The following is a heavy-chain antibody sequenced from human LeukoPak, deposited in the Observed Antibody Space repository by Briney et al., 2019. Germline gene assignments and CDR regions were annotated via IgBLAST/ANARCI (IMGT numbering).Heavy chain of an antibody. D-gene: IGHD6-19*01. CDR1: GGSISSYY. CDR2: IYYSGST. J-gene: IGHJ4*02. V-gene: IGHV4-59*08. Sequence: PSETLSLTCTVSGGSISSYYWSWIRQPPGKGLEWIGYIYYSGSTNYNPSLKSRVTISVDTSKNQFSLKLSSVTAADTAVYYCAGASSGWYGPFDYWGQGTLVTVSS. CDR3: AGASSGWYGPFDY.